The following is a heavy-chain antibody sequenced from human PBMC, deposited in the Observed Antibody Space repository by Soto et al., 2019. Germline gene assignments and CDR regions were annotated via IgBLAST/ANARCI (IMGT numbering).Heavy chain of an antibody. CDR3: ARRVRNYGSGSYLFDY. CDR1: GGTFSSYA. J-gene: IGHJ4*02. CDR2: IIPIFGTA. V-gene: IGHV1-69*13. D-gene: IGHD3-10*01. Sequence: SVKVSCKASGGTFSSYAISWVRQAPGQGLEWMGGIIPIFGTANYAQKFQGRVTITADESTSTAYMELSSLRSEDTAVYYCARRVRNYGSGSYLFDYWGQGTLVTVSS.